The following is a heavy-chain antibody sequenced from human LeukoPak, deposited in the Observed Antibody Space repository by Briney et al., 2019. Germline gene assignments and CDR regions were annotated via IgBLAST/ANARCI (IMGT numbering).Heavy chain of an antibody. CDR2: ISGSGGST. CDR3: AKDQERYYYDSSGYYRRSNYYFYGMDV. CDR1: GFTCSSYA. D-gene: IGHD3-22*01. J-gene: IGHJ6*02. Sequence: GGSLRLSCAASGFTCSSYAMSWVRQAPGKGLEWVSAISGSGGSTYYADSVKGRFTISRDNSKNTLYLQMNSLRAEDTAVYYCAKDQERYYYDSSGYYRRSNYYFYGMDVWGQGTTVTVSS. V-gene: IGHV3-23*01.